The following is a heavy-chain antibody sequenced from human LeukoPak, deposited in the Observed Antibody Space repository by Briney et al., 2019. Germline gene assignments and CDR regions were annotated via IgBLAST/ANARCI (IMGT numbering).Heavy chain of an antibody. CDR1: GYTFTNYA. J-gene: IGHJ4*02. D-gene: IGHD3-22*01. V-gene: IGHV1-18*01. CDR2: ISAYNGNT. CDR3: TRSIHYYDSSGYYYDGFDY. Sequence: ASVKVSCKASGYTFTNYAMNWVRQAPGQGLEWMGWISAYNGNTNYAQKLQGRVTMTTDTSTSTAYMELRSLRSDDTAVYYCTRSIHYYDSSGYYYDGFDYWGQGTLVTVSP.